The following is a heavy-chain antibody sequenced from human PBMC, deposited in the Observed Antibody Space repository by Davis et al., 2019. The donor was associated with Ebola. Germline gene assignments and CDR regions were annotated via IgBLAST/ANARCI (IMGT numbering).Heavy chain of an antibody. V-gene: IGHV3-30*03. Sequence: GGSLRLSCAASGFTFSSYGMHWVRQAPGKGLEWVAVISYDGSNKYYADSVKGRFTISRDNSKNTLYLQMNSLRAEDTAVYYCASAWGRYYFDYWGQGTLVTVSS. J-gene: IGHJ4*02. CDR2: ISYDGSNK. CDR1: GFTFSSYG. D-gene: IGHD3-16*01. CDR3: ASAWGRYYFDY.